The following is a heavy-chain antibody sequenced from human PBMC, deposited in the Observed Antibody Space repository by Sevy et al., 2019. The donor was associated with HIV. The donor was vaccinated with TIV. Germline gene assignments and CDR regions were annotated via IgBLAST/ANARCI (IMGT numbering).Heavy chain of an antibody. Sequence: SETLSLTCTVSGDSISSGDSSWSWIRQHPGKGLEWIGYIHYSGSPYYNPSLKSRVTLSVDTSKNQFSLKLTSVTAADTAVYYCAREMEGSGTYGMDVWGQGTTVTVSS. CDR2: IHYSGSP. CDR3: AREMEGSGTYGMDV. D-gene: IGHD3-10*01. CDR1: GDSISSGDSS. J-gene: IGHJ6*02. V-gene: IGHV4-31*03.